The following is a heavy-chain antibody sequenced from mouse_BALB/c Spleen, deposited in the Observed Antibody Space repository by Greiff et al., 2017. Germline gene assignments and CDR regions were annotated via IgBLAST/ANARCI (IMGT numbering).Heavy chain of an antibody. CDR3: ARIYYGNYEGFAY. CDR2: ISSGSSTI. Sequence: EVKLQESGGGLVQPGGSRKLSCAASGFTFSSFGMHWVRQAPEKGLEWVAYISSGSSTIYYADTVKGRFTISRDNPKNTLFLQMTSLRSEDTAMYYCARIYYGNYEGFAYWGQGTLVTVSA. V-gene: IGHV5-17*02. J-gene: IGHJ3*01. CDR1: GFTFSSFG. D-gene: IGHD2-1*01.